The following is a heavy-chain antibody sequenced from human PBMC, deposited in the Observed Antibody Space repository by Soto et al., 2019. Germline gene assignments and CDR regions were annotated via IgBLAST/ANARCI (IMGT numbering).Heavy chain of an antibody. CDR3: ARADPDASVGY. Sequence: PSETLSLTCSASGGSITSSSHFWGWVRQPPGKGLEWIGTIYFTGNTYYTPSLKSRLTMSIDTSKNEFSLRLNSVTAADTAVYYCARADPDASVGYWGQGTLVTVSS. V-gene: IGHV4-39*01. CDR2: IYFTGNT. D-gene: IGHD2-15*01. CDR1: GGSITSSSHF. J-gene: IGHJ4*02.